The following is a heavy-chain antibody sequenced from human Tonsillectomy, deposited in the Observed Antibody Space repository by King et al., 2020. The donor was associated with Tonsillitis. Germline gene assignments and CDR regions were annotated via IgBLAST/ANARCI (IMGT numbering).Heavy chain of an antibody. D-gene: IGHD6-19*01. Sequence: VQLVESGGGLVQPGGSLRLSCAASGFTFSSYAMGWVRQAPGKGLEWGSTISGSGYSTYYPASVKVRFTISRDNSTPTLYLQMHSLRPEDTALYYCAKLPHSSGWSSPFDYWGQGTLVTVSS. CDR2: ISGSGYST. J-gene: IGHJ4*02. V-gene: IGHV3-23*04. CDR3: AKLPHSSGWSSPFDY. CDR1: GFTFSSYA.